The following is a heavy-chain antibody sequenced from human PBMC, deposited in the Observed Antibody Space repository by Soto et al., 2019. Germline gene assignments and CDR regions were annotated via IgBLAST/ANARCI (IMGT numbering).Heavy chain of an antibody. V-gene: IGHV4-34*01. CDR2: INHSGST. J-gene: IGHJ3*02. CDR3: ARGGYTLGAFDI. CDR1: GGSFSGYY. Sequence: LSLTCAVYGGSFSGYYWSWIRQPPGKGLEWIGEINHSGSTNYNPSLKSRVTISVDTSKNQFSLKLSSVTAADTAVYYCARGGYTLGAFDIWGQGTMVTVSS. D-gene: IGHD6-25*01.